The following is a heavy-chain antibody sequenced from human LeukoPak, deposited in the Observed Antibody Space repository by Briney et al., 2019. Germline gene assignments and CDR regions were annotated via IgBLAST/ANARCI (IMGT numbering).Heavy chain of an antibody. D-gene: IGHD5-18*01. J-gene: IGHJ4*02. CDR1: GGSISSSSYY. CDR2: IYYSGST. Sequence: SETLSLTCTVSGGSISSSSYYWGWIRQPPGEGLEWIGSIYYSGSTYYNPSLKSRVTISVDTSKNQFSLKLSSVTAADTAAYYYASQSPRGYSYGIDYWGQGTLVTVSS. V-gene: IGHV4-39*01. CDR3: ASQSPRGYSYGIDY.